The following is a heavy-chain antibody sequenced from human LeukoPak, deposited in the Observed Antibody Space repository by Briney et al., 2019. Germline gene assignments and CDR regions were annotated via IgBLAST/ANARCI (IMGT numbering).Heavy chain of an antibody. D-gene: IGHD6-13*01. CDR1: GGSFSGYY. J-gene: IGHJ3*02. CDR2: INHSGST. V-gene: IGHV4-34*01. Sequence: PSETLSLTCAVYGGSFSGYYWSWIRQPPGKGLEWIGEINHSGSTNYNPSLKSRVTISVDTSKNQFSLKLSSVTAADTAVYYCAREEAAAGSPGNAFDIWGQGKMVTVSS. CDR3: AREEAAAGSPGNAFDI.